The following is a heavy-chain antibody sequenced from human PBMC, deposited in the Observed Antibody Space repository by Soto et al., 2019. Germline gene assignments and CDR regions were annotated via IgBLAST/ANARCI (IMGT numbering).Heavy chain of an antibody. CDR2: IRSRSTNI. CDR3: AKFTEPGYSSIWYYFEY. CDR1: GFTFSGYS. Sequence: GGSLRLSCVGSGFTFSGYSMAWVRQAPGRGLEWVASIRSRSTNIDYADSVKGRFTISRDNAKNLVSLQMSSLRGEDTALYYCAKFTEPGYSSIWYYFEYWGQGTPVTVSS. J-gene: IGHJ4*02. V-gene: IGHV3-21*06. D-gene: IGHD6-19*01.